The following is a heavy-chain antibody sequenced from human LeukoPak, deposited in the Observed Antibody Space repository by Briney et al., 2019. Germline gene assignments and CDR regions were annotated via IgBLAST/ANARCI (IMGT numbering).Heavy chain of an antibody. CDR3: ASDTAMVTQKNPDSFDY. CDR1: GYTFTGFY. CDR2: INSYRGDT. J-gene: IGHJ4*02. Sequence: ASVKVSCKASGYTFTGFYMHWLRQAPGHGLEWMGWINSYRGDTSCAQKFQGRVTMTRDTSFRTAYMDLSRLRSDDTAVYYCASDTAMVTQKNPDSFDYSGQGNLVTVSS. D-gene: IGHD5-18*01. V-gene: IGHV1-2*02.